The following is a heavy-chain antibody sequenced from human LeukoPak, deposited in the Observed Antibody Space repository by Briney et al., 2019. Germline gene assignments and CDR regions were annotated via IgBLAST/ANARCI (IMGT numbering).Heavy chain of an antibody. CDR1: GGSISSGDYY. Sequence: SQTLSLTCTVSGGSISSGDYYWSWLRQPPGKGLEWIGYIYYSGSTNYNPSLKSRVTISVDTSKNQFSLKLSSVTAADTAVYYCAREGAARAFDPWGQGTLVTVSS. V-gene: IGHV4-61*08. D-gene: IGHD6-6*01. CDR2: IYYSGST. J-gene: IGHJ5*02. CDR3: AREGAARAFDP.